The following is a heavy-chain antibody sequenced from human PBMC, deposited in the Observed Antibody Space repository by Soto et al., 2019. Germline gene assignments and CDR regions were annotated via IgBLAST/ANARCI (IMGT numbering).Heavy chain of an antibody. CDR2: IYHGGST. CDR3: VTGWSEY. CDR1: GYSISSGDY. D-gene: IGHD2-15*01. Sequence: SETLSLTCAFSGYSISSGDYWVWIRQPPGKGLEWIGSIYHGGSTFCNSSLKSRVTLSTDTSKNQFSLTLSSVTAADTALYYCVTGWSEYWGQGTLVTVSS. J-gene: IGHJ4*02. V-gene: IGHV4-38-2*01.